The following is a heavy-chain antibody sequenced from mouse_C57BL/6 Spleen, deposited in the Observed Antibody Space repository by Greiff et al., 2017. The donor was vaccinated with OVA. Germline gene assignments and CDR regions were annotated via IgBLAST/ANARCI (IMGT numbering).Heavy chain of an antibody. D-gene: IGHD1-1*01. Sequence: QVQLQQSGAELVRPGSSVKLSCKASGYTFTSYWMHWVKQRPIQGLEWIGNIDPSDSETHYNQKFKDKATLTVDKSSSTAYMQLSSLTSEDSAVYYGARRGYYYGSSYDAMDYWGQGTSVTVSS. CDR2: IDPSDSET. J-gene: IGHJ4*01. CDR3: ARRGYYYGSSYDAMDY. CDR1: GYTFTSYW. V-gene: IGHV1-52*01.